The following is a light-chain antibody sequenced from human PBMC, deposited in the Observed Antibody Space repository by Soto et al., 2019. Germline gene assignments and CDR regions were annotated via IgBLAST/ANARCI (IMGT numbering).Light chain of an antibody. CDR1: QDVTTN. J-gene: IGKJ1*01. Sequence: MTQFPGILSASPGEGVTLSCRAAQDVTTNLAWYQQKPGQAPRLLIYGASTRATGIPARFSGSGSGTEFTLTISSLQSEDFAVYFCQQYHIWPSWTFGQGTKV. V-gene: IGKV3-15*01. CDR3: QQYHIWPSWT. CDR2: GAS.